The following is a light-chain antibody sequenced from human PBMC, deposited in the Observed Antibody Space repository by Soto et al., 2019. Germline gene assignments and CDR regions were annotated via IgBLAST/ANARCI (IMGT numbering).Light chain of an antibody. CDR3: QQRSNWPLVT. J-gene: IGKJ4*01. CDR2: DAS. CDR1: QSVSSSY. Sequence: EIVLTQTPGTLPLSPGGRHTLACRASQSVSSSYLAWYQQKPGQAPXLXXYDASKRATGIPARFSGSGSGTEFTLTTSSLEPEDFVAYYGQQRSNWPLVTFGGGTKVDI. V-gene: IGKV3D-20*02.